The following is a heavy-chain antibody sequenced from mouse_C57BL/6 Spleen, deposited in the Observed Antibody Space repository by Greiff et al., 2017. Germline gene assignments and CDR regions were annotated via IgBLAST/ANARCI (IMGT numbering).Heavy chain of an antibody. CDR2: IYPGDGDT. Sequence: VQLKESGPELVKPGASVKISCKASGYAFSSSWMNWVKQRPGKGLEWIGRIYPGDGDTNYNGKFKGKATLTADKSSSTAYMQLSSLTSEDSAVYVWARTGEGDFYFDDWGQGTTLTVSS. J-gene: IGHJ2*01. CDR3: ARTGEGDFYFDD. V-gene: IGHV1-82*01. D-gene: IGHD3-3*01. CDR1: GYAFSSSW.